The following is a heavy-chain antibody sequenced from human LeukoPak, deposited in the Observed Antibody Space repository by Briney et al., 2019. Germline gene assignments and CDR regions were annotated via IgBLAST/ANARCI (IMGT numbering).Heavy chain of an antibody. Sequence: QPGGSPRLSCAASGFSFSYFWMSWVRQAPGKGLEWVANIKQDGNGKYYVDSVKGRFTISRDNAKKSLYLQMNNLRAEDTAVYYCARDAEVGTLFGVLSRYNWFDPWGQGTLVTVSS. V-gene: IGHV3-7*01. CDR1: GFSFSYFW. CDR3: ARDAEVGTLFGVLSRYNWFDP. D-gene: IGHD3-3*01. J-gene: IGHJ5*02. CDR2: IKQDGNGK.